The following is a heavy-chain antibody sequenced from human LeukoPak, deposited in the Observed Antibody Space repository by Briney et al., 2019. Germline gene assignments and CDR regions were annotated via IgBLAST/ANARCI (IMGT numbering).Heavy chain of an antibody. CDR1: GFTVSSNY. J-gene: IGHJ4*02. CDR3: ARGPLIAAAGTW. D-gene: IGHD6-13*01. Sequence: GGSLRLSCAASGFTVSSNYMNWVRQAPGKGLEWVSGLYSAGDTYYADSVKGRFTISRDNSKNTLYLQMNSLRAEDTAVYYCARGPLIAAAGTWWGQGTLVTVSS. V-gene: IGHV3-53*01. CDR2: LYSAGDT.